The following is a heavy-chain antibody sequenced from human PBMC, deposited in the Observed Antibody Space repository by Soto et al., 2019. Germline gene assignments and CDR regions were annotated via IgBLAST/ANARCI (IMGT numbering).Heavy chain of an antibody. CDR2: VHNSGTT. J-gene: IGHJ3*01. CDR1: GGSISNYY. CDR3: VRPHTWEGYGIEV. D-gene: IGHD2-15*01. Sequence: QVQLQQSGPGLVKPSETLSLTCSVSGGSISNYYWSWIRQTPGKGLEWIGYVHNSGTTSYNPSLKGRVTISVDTSRNQLSLKLTSVTAADTAVYYCVRPHTWEGYGIEVWDQGTMVTVSS. V-gene: IGHV4-59*01.